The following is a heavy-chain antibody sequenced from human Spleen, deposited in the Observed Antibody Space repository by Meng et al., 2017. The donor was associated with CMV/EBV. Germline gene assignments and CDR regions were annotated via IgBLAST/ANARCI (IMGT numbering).Heavy chain of an antibody. CDR3: ARDGQSPGLRIVVVPAGSYGMDV. Sequence: GGSLRLSCTASGFTFTSYAVSWVRQAPGKGLEWVSAISGSGSGTYYADSVKGRFTISRDNSKNTLYLQMSSLRADDTAVYYCARDGQSPGLRIVVVPAGSYGMDVWGQGTTVTVSS. D-gene: IGHD2-2*01. V-gene: IGHV3-23*01. J-gene: IGHJ6*02. CDR1: GFTFTSYA. CDR2: ISGSGSGT.